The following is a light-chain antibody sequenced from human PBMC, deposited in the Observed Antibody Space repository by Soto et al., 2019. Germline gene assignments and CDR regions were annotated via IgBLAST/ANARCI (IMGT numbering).Light chain of an antibody. CDR3: QQYGTSPRT. V-gene: IGKV3-20*01. Sequence: EIVLTQSPGTLSLSPGERATLSCRARQSVSSSYLAWYQQKPGQAPRLVIYGASSRATGIPDRFSGSGSGTDFTLTISRLEPEDFAVYYCQQYGTSPRTFGQGTKVEIK. CDR1: QSVSSSY. J-gene: IGKJ1*01. CDR2: GAS.